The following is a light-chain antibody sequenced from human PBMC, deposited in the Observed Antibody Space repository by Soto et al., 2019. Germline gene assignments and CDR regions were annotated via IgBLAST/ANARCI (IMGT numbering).Light chain of an antibody. CDR3: QQRSNWPWT. J-gene: IGKJ1*01. CDR1: QSVSSN. CDR2: GAS. V-gene: IGKV3-15*01. Sequence: IVMTQSPATLSVSPGERATLSCRASQSVSSNLAWYQQKPGQAPRLLIYGASTRATGIPARFSGSGSGTEFTLTISSLEPEDFAVYYCQQRSNWPWTFGQGTKVDIK.